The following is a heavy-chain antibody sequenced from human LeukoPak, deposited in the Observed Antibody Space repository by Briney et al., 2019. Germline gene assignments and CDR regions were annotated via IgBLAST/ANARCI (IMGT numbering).Heavy chain of an antibody. J-gene: IGHJ4*02. CDR2: IYYSGST. CDR1: GGSISRSSYY. D-gene: IGHD3-16*01. CDR3: AGVGVWGSSLHFDY. V-gene: IGHV4-39*07. Sequence: SEALSLTCTVSGGSISRSSYYWGWIRQPPGKGLEWIGSIYYSGSTYYNPSLKSRVTISVDTSKNQFSLKLSSVTASDTAVYYCAGVGVWGSSLHFDYWGQGTLVTVSS.